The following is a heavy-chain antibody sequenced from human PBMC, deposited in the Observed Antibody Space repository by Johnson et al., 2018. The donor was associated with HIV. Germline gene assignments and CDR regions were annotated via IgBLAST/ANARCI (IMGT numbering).Heavy chain of an antibody. J-gene: IGHJ3*02. D-gene: IGHD3-16*01. Sequence: EVQLVESGGGLVQPGRSLRLSCAASGFTFDDYAMHWVRQAPGKGLEWVSGISWNSGSLGYADSVKGRFTISRDNAKNSRYLQMNSLRAEATAVYYCARVGPRSKGGPVDAFDIWGQGTMVTVSS. V-gene: IGHV3-9*01. CDR2: ISWNSGSL. CDR1: GFTFDDYA. CDR3: ARVGPRSKGGPVDAFDI.